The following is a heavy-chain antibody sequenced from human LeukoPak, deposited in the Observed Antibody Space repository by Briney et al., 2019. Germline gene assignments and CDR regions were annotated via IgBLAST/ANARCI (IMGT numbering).Heavy chain of an antibody. CDR2: INHSGST. V-gene: IGHV4-34*01. J-gene: IGHJ4*02. Sequence: SETLSLTCAVYGGSFSGYYWSWLRQPPGKGLEWIGEINHSGSTNYNPSLKSRVTISVDTSKNQFSLKLSSVTAADTAVYYCARSVCSSTSCYDYWGQGTLVTVSS. CDR3: ARSVCSSTSCYDY. D-gene: IGHD2-2*01. CDR1: GGSFSGYY.